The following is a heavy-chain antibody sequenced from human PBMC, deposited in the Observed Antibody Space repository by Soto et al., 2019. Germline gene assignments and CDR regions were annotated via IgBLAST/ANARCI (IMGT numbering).Heavy chain of an antibody. CDR1: GGSTSSGGYS. Sequence: SETLSLTCAVSGGSTSSGGYSWSWLRQPPGKGLEWIGYISHSGSTYYNPSLKSRVTISVDTSKNQFSLRLSSVTAADTAVYYCARGGLLHDYWGQRTLVTVSS. V-gene: IGHV4-30-2*01. J-gene: IGHJ4*02. D-gene: IGHD6-19*01. CDR2: ISHSGST. CDR3: ARGGLLHDY.